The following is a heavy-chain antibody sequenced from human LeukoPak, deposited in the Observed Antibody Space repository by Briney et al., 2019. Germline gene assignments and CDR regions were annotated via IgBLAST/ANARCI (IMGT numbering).Heavy chain of an antibody. CDR2: IYYSGST. D-gene: IGHD3-9*01. CDR3: ARVRPHYYDILTRGYGMDV. V-gene: IGHV4-59*01. CDR1: GGSISSYY. Sequence: SETLSLTCTVSGGSISSYYWSWIRQPPGKGLEWIGYIYYSGSTNYNPSLKSRVTISVDTSKNQFSLKLSSVTAADTAVYYCARVRPHYYDILTRGYGMDVWGQGTTVTVSS. J-gene: IGHJ6*02.